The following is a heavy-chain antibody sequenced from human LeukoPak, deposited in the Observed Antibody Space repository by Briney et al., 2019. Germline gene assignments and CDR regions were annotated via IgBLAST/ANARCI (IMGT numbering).Heavy chain of an antibody. CDR2: ISSSGSTI. J-gene: IGHJ5*02. D-gene: IGHD3-9*01. CDR3: AREGIRYFDWLLYSTEDNWFDP. V-gene: IGHV3-48*03. Sequence: QAGGSLRLSCAASGFTFSSYEMNWVRQAPGKGLEWVSYISSSGSTIYYADSVKGRFTISRDNAKNSLYLQMNSLRAEDTAVYYCAREGIRYFDWLLYSTEDNWFDPWGQGTLVTVSS. CDR1: GFTFSSYE.